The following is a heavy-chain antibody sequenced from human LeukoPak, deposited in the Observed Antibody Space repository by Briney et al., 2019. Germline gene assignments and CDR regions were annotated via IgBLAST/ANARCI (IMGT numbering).Heavy chain of an antibody. Sequence: GGSLRLSCAASGFTFSIYWMSWVRQAPGKGLEWVANIKQDGSGKYYVDSVKGRFTISRDNAKNSLYLQMNSLRAEDTAVYYCAKESKIVGAPPTGMDVWGQGTTVTVSS. V-gene: IGHV3-7*03. CDR1: GFTFSIYW. D-gene: IGHD1-26*01. CDR2: IKQDGSGK. CDR3: AKESKIVGAPPTGMDV. J-gene: IGHJ6*02.